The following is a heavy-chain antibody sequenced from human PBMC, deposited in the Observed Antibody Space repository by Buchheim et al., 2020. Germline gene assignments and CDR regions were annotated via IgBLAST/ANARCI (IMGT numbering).Heavy chain of an antibody. CDR3: ARLAGTGPYFDY. D-gene: IGHD6-19*01. CDR2: ISSSGSTI. J-gene: IGHJ4*02. Sequence: EVQLVESGGGLVQPGGSLRLSCAASGFTFSSYEMNWVRQAPGKGLEWVSYISSSGSTIYYADSVKGRFTISRDNAKNSMSLQMNSLRAEDTAVYYCARLAGTGPYFDYWGQGTL. V-gene: IGHV3-48*03. CDR1: GFTFSSYE.